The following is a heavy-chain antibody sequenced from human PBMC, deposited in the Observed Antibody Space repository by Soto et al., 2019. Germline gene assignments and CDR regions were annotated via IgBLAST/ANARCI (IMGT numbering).Heavy chain of an antibody. V-gene: IGHV4-59*01. Sequence: SETLSLTCTVSGGSISSYYWSWIRQPPGKGLEWIGYIYYSGSTNYNPSLKSRVTISVDTSKNQFSLKLSSVTAADTAVYYCARVHYDFWSGYCFGLDSWGQGTLVTVSS. CDR3: ARVHYDFWSGYCFGLDS. D-gene: IGHD3-3*01. J-gene: IGHJ5*01. CDR2: IYYSGST. CDR1: GGSISSYY.